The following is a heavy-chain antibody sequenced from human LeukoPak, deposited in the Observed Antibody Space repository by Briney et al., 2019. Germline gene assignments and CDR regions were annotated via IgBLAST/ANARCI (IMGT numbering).Heavy chain of an antibody. CDR1: GFSFSSYG. J-gene: IGHJ4*02. V-gene: IGHV3-23*01. D-gene: IGHD1-1*01. Sequence: PGGSLRLSCAASGFSFSSYGMSWVRQAPGKGLEWVSGVSGGGGNTYYADSVKGRFTISRDNSKSTLYLQMNSLRVEDTAVYYCAKDGWSTTGTTNFDYWGQGTLVTVSS. CDR2: VSGGGGNT. CDR3: AKDGWSTTGTTNFDY.